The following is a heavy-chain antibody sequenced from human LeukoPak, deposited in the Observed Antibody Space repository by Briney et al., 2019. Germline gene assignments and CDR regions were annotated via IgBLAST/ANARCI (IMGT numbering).Heavy chain of an antibody. CDR2: ISGSGGST. CDR3: ANGHCSGGSCYYFDY. CDR1: GFTFSSYA. J-gene: IGHJ4*02. D-gene: IGHD2-15*01. Sequence: SGGSLRLSRAASGFTFSSYAMSWVRQAPGKGLEWVSAISGSGGSTYYADSVKGRFTISRDNSKNTLYLQMNSLRAEDTAVYYCANGHCSGGSCYYFDYWGQGTLVTVSS. V-gene: IGHV3-23*01.